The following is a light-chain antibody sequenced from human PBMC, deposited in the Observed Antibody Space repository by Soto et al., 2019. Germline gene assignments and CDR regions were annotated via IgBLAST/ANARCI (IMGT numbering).Light chain of an antibody. Sequence: QSALTQPASVSGSPGQSITISCTGTSSDIGAYNYVSWYQQHPGKAPKLIIYKGTQRPSGVSNRISGATSGNAASLTISGLQADDEADYFCCSSAPESTYVFGTGTKLTVL. V-gene: IGLV2-23*01. CDR1: SSDIGAYNY. J-gene: IGLJ1*01. CDR2: KGT. CDR3: CSSAPESTYV.